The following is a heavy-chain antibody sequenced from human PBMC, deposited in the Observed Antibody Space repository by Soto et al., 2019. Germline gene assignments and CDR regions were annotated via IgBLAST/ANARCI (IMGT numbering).Heavy chain of an antibody. CDR2: INPFDGSR. J-gene: IGHJ4*02. CDR3: SRVDPGETSPFDH. V-gene: IGHV1-46*03. D-gene: IGHD3-10*01. Sequence: ASVKGSCKASGYIFTSYYIHWVRQAPGQGLEWMGWINPFDGSRMFAQSFQGRVTMTRDTSTSTVYMEVSSLRSEDTAVYYCSRVDPGETSPFDHWGLG. CDR1: GYIFTSYY.